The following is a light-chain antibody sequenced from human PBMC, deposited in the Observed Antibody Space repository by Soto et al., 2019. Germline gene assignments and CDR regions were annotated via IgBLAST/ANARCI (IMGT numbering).Light chain of an antibody. CDR3: ASWDDSLNGPV. J-gene: IGLJ1*01. V-gene: IGLV1-44*01. CDR2: TNT. CDR1: SSNVGGNP. Sequence: QSALTQPPSASGTPGQRVTISCSGSSSNVGGNPVNWYQHVPTTTPKLLIYTNTQRPSGVPDRFPGSKSGTSASLAISGLQSDDEADYYCASWDDSLNGPVFGSGTKVTVL.